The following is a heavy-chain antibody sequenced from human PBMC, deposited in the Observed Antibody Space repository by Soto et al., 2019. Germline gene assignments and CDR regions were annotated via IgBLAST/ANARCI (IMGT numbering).Heavy chain of an antibody. V-gene: IGHV3-7*01. CDR1: GFTFSSYW. CDR2: IKQDGSEK. J-gene: IGHJ5*02. CDR3: ARESRYSSSRSWFDP. D-gene: IGHD6-6*01. Sequence: QPGGSLRLSCAASGFTFSSYWMSWVRQAPGKGLEWVANIKQDGSEKYYVDSVKGRFTISRDNAKNSLYLQMNSLRAEDTAVYYCARESRYSSSRSWFDPWGQGTLVTVSS.